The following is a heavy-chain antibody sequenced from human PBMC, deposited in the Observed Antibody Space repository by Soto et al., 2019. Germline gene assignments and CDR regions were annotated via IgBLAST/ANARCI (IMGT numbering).Heavy chain of an antibody. CDR2: INWKSDI. Sequence: QPGGSLRLSCAVSGFTFDDNAMHWVRQAPEKGLEWVSGINWKSDIGYADSVKGHFTISRDNAENSLYLQMNSLRAEDTALYYCAISQDRGGRTTFIYWGQGTQVTVSS. D-gene: IGHD3-16*01. J-gene: IGHJ4*02. CDR3: AISQDRGGRTTFIY. CDR1: GFTFDDNA. V-gene: IGHV3-9*01.